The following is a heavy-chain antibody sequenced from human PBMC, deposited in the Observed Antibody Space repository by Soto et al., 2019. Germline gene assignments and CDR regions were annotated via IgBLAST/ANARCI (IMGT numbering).Heavy chain of an antibody. Sequence: QVQLVESGGGVVQPGRSLRLSCAASGFTFSSYAMHWVRQAPGKGLEWVAVISYDGSNKYYADSVKGRFTISRDNSKNTLYLQMNSLRAEDTAVYYCARPTAGYSSSWCFDYWGQGTLVTVSS. V-gene: IGHV3-30-3*01. CDR2: ISYDGSNK. J-gene: IGHJ4*02. CDR1: GFTFSSYA. CDR3: ARPTAGYSSSWCFDY. D-gene: IGHD6-13*01.